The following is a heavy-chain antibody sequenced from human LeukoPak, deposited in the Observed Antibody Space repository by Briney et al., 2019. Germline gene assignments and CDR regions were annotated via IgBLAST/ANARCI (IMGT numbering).Heavy chain of an antibody. J-gene: IGHJ4*02. CDR3: ASFVGGSGSRDY. Sequence: KPGGSLRLSCAASGFTFSSYSRNWVRQAPGKGLEWVSSISSSSSYIYYADSVKGRFTISRDNAKNSLYLQINSLRAEDTAVYYCASFVGGSGSRDYWGQGTLVTVSS. V-gene: IGHV3-21*01. D-gene: IGHD3-10*01. CDR1: GFTFSSYS. CDR2: ISSSSSYI.